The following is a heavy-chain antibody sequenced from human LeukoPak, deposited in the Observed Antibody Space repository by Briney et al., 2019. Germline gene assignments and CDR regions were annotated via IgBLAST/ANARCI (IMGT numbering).Heavy chain of an antibody. CDR2: IYYSGNT. Sequence: AETLSLTCTVSGVSISSNNLHWGWIRQPPGKGLEWIGNIYYSGNTHYNPSLESRVTISVDTSNNRFSLKPGSVTAADTAVYYCAGLPYDTSAAYYCDYWGQGTLVSVSS. CDR1: GVSISSNNLH. CDR3: AGLPYDTSAAYYCDY. J-gene: IGHJ4*02. D-gene: IGHD3-22*01. V-gene: IGHV4-39*01.